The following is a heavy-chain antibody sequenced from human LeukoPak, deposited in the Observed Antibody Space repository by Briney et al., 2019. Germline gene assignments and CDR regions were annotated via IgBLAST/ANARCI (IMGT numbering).Heavy chain of an antibody. CDR3: ARVSFGGIVVVPYYFDY. D-gene: IGHD3-22*01. CDR2: INWNGGST. V-gene: IGHV3-20*04. CDR1: GFTFDDYG. Sequence: GGSLRLSCAASGFTFDDYGMSWVRQAPGKGLEWVSGINWNGGSTGYADSVKGRFTISRDNAKNSLYLQMNSLRAEDTALYYCARVSFGGIVVVPYYFDYWGQGTLVTVSS. J-gene: IGHJ4*02.